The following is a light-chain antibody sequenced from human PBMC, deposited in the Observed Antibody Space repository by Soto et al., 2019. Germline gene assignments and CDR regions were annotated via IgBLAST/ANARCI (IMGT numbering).Light chain of an antibody. J-gene: IGKJ3*01. CDR3: QQYGSSTGFT. CDR1: QSVSSNY. CDR2: GAS. V-gene: IGKV3-20*01. Sequence: EIVLTQSPGTLSLSPGERATLSCRASQSVSSNYLAWYQQKPGQAPRLLIYGASGRATGIPDRFSGSGSGTDFTLTISRLEPEDFAVYYCQQYGSSTGFTFGPGTKV.